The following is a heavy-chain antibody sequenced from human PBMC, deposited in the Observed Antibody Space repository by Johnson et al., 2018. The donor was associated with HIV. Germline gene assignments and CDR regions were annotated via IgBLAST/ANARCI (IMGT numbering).Heavy chain of an antibody. CDR1: GFTFDEYD. Sequence: QVQLVESGGGLVQPGGSLRLSCEASGFTFDEYDMSWVRQAPGKGLEWVSYISSSANPIYYADSVQGRFTISRNNAKNSLYLQMNSLRAGDTAVYYCARDEGYYYDGSGFFDIWGQGTMVTVSS. D-gene: IGHD3-22*01. V-gene: IGHV3-11*04. CDR3: ARDEGYYYDGSGFFDI. CDR2: ISSSANPI. J-gene: IGHJ3*02.